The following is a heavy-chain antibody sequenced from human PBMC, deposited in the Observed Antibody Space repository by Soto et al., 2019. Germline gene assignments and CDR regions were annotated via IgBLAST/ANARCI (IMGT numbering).Heavy chain of an antibody. J-gene: IGHJ4*02. V-gene: IGHV3-33*01. Sequence: QVQVVESGGGVVQPGRSLKLSCAASGFTFSNFGMHWVRQAPGKGLEWAAVIWHDGKEKYYADSAKGRSTISRDNSKNTLYLQMNSLRAEDTAVYYCARDPGQDEAMDYWGQGTLVTVSS. CDR2: IWHDGKEK. CDR3: ARDPGQDEAMDY. CDR1: GFTFSNFG.